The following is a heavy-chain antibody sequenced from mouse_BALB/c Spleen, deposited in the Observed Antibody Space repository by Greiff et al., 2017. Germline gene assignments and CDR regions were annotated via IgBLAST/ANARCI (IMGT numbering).Heavy chain of an antibody. D-gene: IGHD2-2*01. CDR1: GFSLTNYG. V-gene: IGHV2-2*02. Sequence: QVQLQQSGPGLVQPSQSLSITCTVSGFSLTNYGVHWVRQSPGKDLEWLGVIWSGGSTDYNAAFISRLSISKDNSKSQVFFKMNSLQANDTAIYYCAASMVTNYYTMDYWGQGTSVTVSS. CDR2: IWSGGST. CDR3: AASMVTNYYTMDY. J-gene: IGHJ4*01.